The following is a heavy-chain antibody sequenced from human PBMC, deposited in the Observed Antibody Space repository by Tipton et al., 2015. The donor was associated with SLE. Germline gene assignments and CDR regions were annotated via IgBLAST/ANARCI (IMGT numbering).Heavy chain of an antibody. CDR1: GGSISSSNW. J-gene: IGHJ4*02. D-gene: IGHD3-16*01. Sequence: TLSLTCAVSGGSISSSNWWSWVRQPPGKGLEWIGEIYHSGSTNYNPSLKSRVTISVDKSKNQFSLKLSSVAAADTAVYYCARARAGDHYFDYWGQGTLVTVSS. V-gene: IGHV4-4*02. CDR3: ARARAGDHYFDY. CDR2: IYHSGST.